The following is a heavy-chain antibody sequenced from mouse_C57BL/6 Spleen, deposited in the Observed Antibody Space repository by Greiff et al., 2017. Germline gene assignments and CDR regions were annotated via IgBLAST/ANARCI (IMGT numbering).Heavy chain of an antibody. CDR1: GYAFSSSW. D-gene: IGHD1-1*01. J-gene: IGHJ1*03. Sequence: QVQLKESGPELVKPGASVKISCKASGYAFSSSWMNWVKQRPGKGLEWIGRIYPGDGDTNYNGKFKGKATLTADKSSSTAYMQLSSLTSEDSAVYFCARNYGGSYSPCWYFGVWGTGTTVTVSS. CDR3: ARNYGGSYSPCWYFGV. V-gene: IGHV1-82*01. CDR2: IYPGDGDT.